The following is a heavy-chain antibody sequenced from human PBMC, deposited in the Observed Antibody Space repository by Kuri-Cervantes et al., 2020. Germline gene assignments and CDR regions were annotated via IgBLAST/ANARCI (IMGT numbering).Heavy chain of an antibody. D-gene: IGHD6-19*01. J-gene: IGHJ4*02. CDR2: IKSKTDGGTT. CDR1: GFTFSNAW. CDR3: TISSGWPTDFDY. Sequence: GESLKSPWAASGFTFSNAWMSWVRQAPGKGLEWVGRIKSKTDGGTTDYAAPVKCRFTISRDDSKNTLYLQMNSLKTEDTAVYYCTISSGWPTDFDYWGQGTLVTVSS. V-gene: IGHV3-15*01.